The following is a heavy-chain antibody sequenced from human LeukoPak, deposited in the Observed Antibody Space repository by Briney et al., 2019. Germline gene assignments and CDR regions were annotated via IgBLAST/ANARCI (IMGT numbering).Heavy chain of an antibody. CDR2: ISSSSSTI. CDR3: ARVPYCSSTSCYFYYYYYMDV. J-gene: IGHJ6*03. CDR1: GFTFSSFS. V-gene: IGHV3-48*04. D-gene: IGHD2-2*01. Sequence: TGGSLRLSCAASGFTFSSFSMNWVRQAPGKGREWVSYISSSSSTIYYAYSVKGRFTISRDNAKNSLDLQRNSLRAEDTAVYYCARVPYCSSTSCYFYYYYYMDVWGKGTTVTVSS.